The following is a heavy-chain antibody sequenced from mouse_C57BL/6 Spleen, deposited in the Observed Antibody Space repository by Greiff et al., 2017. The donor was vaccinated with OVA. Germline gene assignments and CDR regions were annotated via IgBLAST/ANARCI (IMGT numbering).Heavy chain of an antibody. Sequence: EVKVVESGGDLVKPGGSLKLSCAASGFTFSSYGMSWVRPTPDKRLEWVATISSGGSYTYYPDSVKGRFTISRDNAKNTLYLQMSSLKSEDTAMYYCARQNYDGYFDYWGQGTTLTVSS. D-gene: IGHD2-3*01. J-gene: IGHJ2*01. CDR3: ARQNYDGYFDY. V-gene: IGHV5-6*01. CDR1: GFTFSSYG. CDR2: ISSGGSYT.